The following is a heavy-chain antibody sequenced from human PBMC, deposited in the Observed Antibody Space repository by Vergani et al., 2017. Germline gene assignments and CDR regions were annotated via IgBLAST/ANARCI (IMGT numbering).Heavy chain of an antibody. CDR3: AKDLSFFRGGTDY. V-gene: IGHV3-23*01. Sequence: EVQLLESGGGLVQPGGSLRLSCAASGFTFSRYAMSWVRQAPGKGLEWVSAISGSGGSTYYADAVKGRFTISRDNSKNTLYLQMNSLRAEDTAVYYCAKDLSFFRGGTDYGGQGTLVTVSS. CDR1: GFTFSRYA. D-gene: IGHD3-3*01. CDR2: ISGSGGST. J-gene: IGHJ4*02.